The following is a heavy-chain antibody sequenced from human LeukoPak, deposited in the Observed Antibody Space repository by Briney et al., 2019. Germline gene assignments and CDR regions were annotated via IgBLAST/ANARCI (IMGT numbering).Heavy chain of an antibody. CDR2: IYYSGST. CDR1: GGSISSSDYH. CDR3: ARYSTTGDAFDI. V-gene: IGHV4-39*01. J-gene: IGHJ3*02. Sequence: SETLSLTCTVSGGSISSSDYHWGCIRQPPGKGLEWIGTIYYSGSTYYNPSHKSRVTMSVDTSKNQFSLKLSSVTAADTAVYYCARYSTTGDAFDIWGQGTMVTVSS. D-gene: IGHD4-11*01.